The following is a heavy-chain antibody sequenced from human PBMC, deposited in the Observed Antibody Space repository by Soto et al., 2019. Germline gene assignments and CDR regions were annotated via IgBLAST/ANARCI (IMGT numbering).Heavy chain of an antibody. J-gene: IGHJ5*02. D-gene: IGHD1-1*01. CDR3: VRDGTKTLRDWFDP. V-gene: IGHV4-4*07. Sequence: XTLSLPCTVSGASISGFEWSWIRKSAGKGLEWIGRIYATGTTDFNPSLKGRVMMSVDTSKKQFSLKLRSVTAADTAVYYCVRDGTKTLRDWFDPWGQGISGTVSS. CDR2: IYATGTT. CDR1: GASISGFE.